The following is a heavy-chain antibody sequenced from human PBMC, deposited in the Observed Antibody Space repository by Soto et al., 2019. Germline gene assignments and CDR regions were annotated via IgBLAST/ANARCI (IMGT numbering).Heavy chain of an antibody. CDR3: ATEIAADSRGGMAV. D-gene: IGHD6-13*01. Sequence: QVQLVQSGAEVKKPGASVKVSCKVSGYTLTELTMHWVRQAHGNGLEWMGGFEPEDGETTYAQKFQGRVTMTEDTSTDTAYMELSSLSSRDTAVYYCATEIAADSRGGMAVWGQGTTVTVSS. V-gene: IGHV1-24*01. J-gene: IGHJ6*02. CDR1: GYTLTELT. CDR2: FEPEDGET.